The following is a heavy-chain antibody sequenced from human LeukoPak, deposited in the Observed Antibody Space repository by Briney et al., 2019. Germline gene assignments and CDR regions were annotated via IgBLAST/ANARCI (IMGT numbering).Heavy chain of an antibody. V-gene: IGHV4-59*01. J-gene: IGHJ4*02. CDR1: GGSISSYY. CDR3: ARAPEWEPDNFDY. CDR2: IYYSGST. Sequence: SETLSLTCTVSGGSISSYYWSWIRQSPGKGLEWIGYIYYSGSTNYNPSLKSRVTISVDTSKNQFSLKLSSVTAADTAVYYCARAPEWEPDNFDYWGQGTLVTVSS. D-gene: IGHD1-26*01.